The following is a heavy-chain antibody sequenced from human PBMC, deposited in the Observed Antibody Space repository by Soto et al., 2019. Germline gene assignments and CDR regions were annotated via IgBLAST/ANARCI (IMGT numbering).Heavy chain of an antibody. CDR3: ARVASDYINSVDH. CDR1: GFTFNAYA. J-gene: IGHJ4*02. Sequence: EVQLLESGGGLVQPGGPLRLSCAASGFTFNAYAMTWVRQAPGKGLEWVSAIGGSGGNRYYAASVKGRFTISRDNSKHTLDLQMSRLRVEDTAVYYCARVASDYINSVDHWGQGILVTVSS. V-gene: IGHV3-23*01. D-gene: IGHD4-4*01. CDR2: IGGSGGNR.